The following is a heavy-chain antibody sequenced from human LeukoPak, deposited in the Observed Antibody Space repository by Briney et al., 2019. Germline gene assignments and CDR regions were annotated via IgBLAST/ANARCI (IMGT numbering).Heavy chain of an antibody. CDR3: ARSDGGGDYGLVDY. Sequence: PSETLSLTCTVSGGSISSYYWSWIRQPPGKGLEWIGYIYYSGRTNYNPSLKSRVTISVDTTKKECSLKLSSVTAADTAVYYCARSDGGGDYGLVDYWGQGTLVTVSS. CDR1: GGSISSYY. V-gene: IGHV4-59*01. J-gene: IGHJ4*02. CDR2: IYYSGRT. D-gene: IGHD4-17*01.